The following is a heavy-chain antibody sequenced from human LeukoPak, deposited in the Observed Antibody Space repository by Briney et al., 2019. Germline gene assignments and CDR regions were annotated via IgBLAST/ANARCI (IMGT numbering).Heavy chain of an antibody. CDR1: GGTISSYY. CDR2: IHYSGST. D-gene: IGHD6-13*01. J-gene: IGHJ5*02. Sequence: SETLSLACSVSGGTISSYYWSWIRQHPGKGLEWIGYIHYSGSTNYNPSLKSRVTMSVDTSKNQFSLKLSSVTAADTAVYYCARYLVEYGSSRFDRWGQGTLVTVSS. CDR3: ARYLVEYGSSRFDR. V-gene: IGHV4-59*06.